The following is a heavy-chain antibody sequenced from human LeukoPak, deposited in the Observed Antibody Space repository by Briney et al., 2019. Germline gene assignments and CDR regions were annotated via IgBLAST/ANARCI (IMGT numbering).Heavy chain of an antibody. Sequence: ASVKVSCKASGYTFTSYGISWVRQAPGQGLEWMGWISAYNGNTNYAQKLQGRVTMTTDTSTSTAYMELRSLRSDDTAMYYCARESRDGYTLDYWGQGTLVTVSS. V-gene: IGHV1-18*01. CDR2: ISAYNGNT. CDR1: GYTFTSYG. J-gene: IGHJ4*02. D-gene: IGHD5-24*01. CDR3: ARESRDGYTLDY.